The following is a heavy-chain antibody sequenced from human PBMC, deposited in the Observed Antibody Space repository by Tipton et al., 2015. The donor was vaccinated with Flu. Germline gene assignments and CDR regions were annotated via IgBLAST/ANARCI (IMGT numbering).Heavy chain of an antibody. CDR3: ATLTGDDY. D-gene: IGHD7-27*01. J-gene: IGHJ4*02. CDR2: IKEDGSEK. CDR1: GFTFSYYW. Sequence: SLRLSCAASGFTFSYYWMSWVRQAPGKGLEWVASIKEDGSEKSYVDSVKGRFTISRDNTKKSLYLQLSSLRAEDTAIYYCATLTGDDYWGQGLMVTVSS. V-gene: IGHV3-7*01.